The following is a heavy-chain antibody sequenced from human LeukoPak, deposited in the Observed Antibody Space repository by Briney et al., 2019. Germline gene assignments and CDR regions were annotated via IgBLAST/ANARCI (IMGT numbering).Heavy chain of an antibody. D-gene: IGHD6-19*01. J-gene: IGHJ5*02. CDR3: ARCGKGIAVAGPFDP. Sequence: SETLSLTCAVSGGSISSSNWWSWVRQPPGKGLEWIGEIYHSGSTNYNPSLKSRVTISVDKSKNQFSLKLSSVTAADTAVYYCARCGKGIAVAGPFDPWGQGTLVTVSS. V-gene: IGHV4-4*02. CDR1: GGSISSSNW. CDR2: IYHSGST.